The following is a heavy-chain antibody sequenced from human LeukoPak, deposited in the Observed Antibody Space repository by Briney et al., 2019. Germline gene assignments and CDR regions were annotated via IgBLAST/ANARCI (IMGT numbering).Heavy chain of an antibody. V-gene: IGHV3-23*01. J-gene: IGHJ4*02. CDR2: ISGSGGST. Sequence: GGSLRLSCAASGFTFSSYAMSWVRQAPGKGLEWVSAISGSGGSTYYADSVKGRFTISRDNSKNTLYLQMNSLRAEDTAVYYCAKDGMGSSWGPWDYFNYWGQGTLVTVSS. D-gene: IGHD6-13*01. CDR1: GFTFSSYA. CDR3: AKDGMGSSWGPWDYFNY.